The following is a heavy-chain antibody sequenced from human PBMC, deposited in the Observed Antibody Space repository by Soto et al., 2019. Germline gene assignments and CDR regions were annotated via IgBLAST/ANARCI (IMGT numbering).Heavy chain of an antibody. V-gene: IGHV4-59*01. CDR3: ATQRLSSYLFTSTVGPPVSIPTAA. Sequence: SEPLSLTCTVSGGSISGNDWSWIRQPPRKALEYIGYIYYRGSTNYNPSLKSRVTMSIDTSRNEFSLKVNSVTAAYTAVYYCATQRLSSYLFTSTVGPPVSIPTAAWG. CDR2: IYYRGST. D-gene: IGHD1-26*01. J-gene: IGHJ5*01. CDR1: GGSISGND.